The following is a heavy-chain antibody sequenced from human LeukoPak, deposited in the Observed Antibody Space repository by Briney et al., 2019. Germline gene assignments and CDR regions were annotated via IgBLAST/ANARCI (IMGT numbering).Heavy chain of an antibody. V-gene: IGHV1-69*04. CDR2: IIPILGIA. Sequence: ASVKVSCKASGGTFSSYAISWVRQAPGQGLEWMGRIIPILGIANYAQKFQGRVTITADKSTSTAYMELSSLRSEDTAVYYCAGEVVVAAQRAFDYRGQGTLVTVSS. CDR1: GGTFSSYA. J-gene: IGHJ4*02. D-gene: IGHD2-15*01. CDR3: AGEVVVAAQRAFDY.